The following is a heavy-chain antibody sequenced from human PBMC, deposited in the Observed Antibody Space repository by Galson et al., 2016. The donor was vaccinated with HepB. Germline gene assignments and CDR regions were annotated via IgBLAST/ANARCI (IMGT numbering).Heavy chain of an antibody. Sequence: VKVSCKASGYTFTTSGISWVRQAPGQGLEWMGWISTYSGNTKYAQKFQGGLTLTTDTSTTTAYMELRSLRFDDTALYYCARDVRYRLDSWGQGTLVTVSS. CDR2: ISTYSGNT. CDR1: GYTFTTSG. V-gene: IGHV1-18*01. J-gene: IGHJ4*02. D-gene: IGHD3-9*01. CDR3: ARDVRYRLDS.